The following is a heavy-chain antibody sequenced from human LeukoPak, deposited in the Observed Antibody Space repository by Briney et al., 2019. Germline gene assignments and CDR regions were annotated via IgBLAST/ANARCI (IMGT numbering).Heavy chain of an antibody. J-gene: IGHJ5*02. D-gene: IGHD6-13*01. Sequence: SETLSLTCTVSGGSISSSSYYWGWIRQPPGKGLEWIGSIYYSGSTYYNLSLKSRVTISVDTSKNQFSLKLSSVTAADTAVYYCARDAKGSSSWYGAHNWFDPWGQGTLVTVSS. CDR3: ARDAKGSSSWYGAHNWFDP. CDR1: GGSISSSSYY. CDR2: IYYSGST. V-gene: IGHV4-39*07.